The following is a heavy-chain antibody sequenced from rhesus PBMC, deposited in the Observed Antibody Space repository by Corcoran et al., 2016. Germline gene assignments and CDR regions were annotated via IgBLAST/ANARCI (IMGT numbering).Heavy chain of an antibody. CDR1: GYTFTDSS. J-gene: IGHJ4*01. Sequence: EVHLVPSGAEVKKPGASVKIPCKASGYTFTDSSLHWVRQAPGKGLGWMGRVDPEDGEAIPAQKFQDRVTITPDTSTDTAYMELSSLRSEDTAVYYCATGKSYSNYVFDYWGQGVLVTVSS. CDR2: VDPEDGEA. D-gene: IGHD4-23*01. CDR3: ATGKSYSNYVFDY. V-gene: IGHV1-111*02.